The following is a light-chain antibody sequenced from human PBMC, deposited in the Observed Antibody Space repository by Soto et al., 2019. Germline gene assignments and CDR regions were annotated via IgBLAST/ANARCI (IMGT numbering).Light chain of an antibody. CDR2: RDS. Sequence: SYELTQPLSVSVALGQTARITCGGNNIGSKNVHWYQQEPGQAPVLVIYRDSNRPSGIPERFSGSNSGNTATLTISRAQAGDEADYYCQVWYSSTVVFGGGTKLTVL. V-gene: IGLV3-9*01. CDR3: QVWYSSTVV. J-gene: IGLJ2*01. CDR1: NIGSKN.